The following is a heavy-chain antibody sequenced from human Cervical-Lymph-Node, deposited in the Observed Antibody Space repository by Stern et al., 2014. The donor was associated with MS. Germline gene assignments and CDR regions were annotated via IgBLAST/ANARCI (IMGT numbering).Heavy chain of an antibody. Sequence: VQLLESGPGLVKPSQTLSLTCTVSGGSISSGDSYWSWIRQPPGQGLEWIGYIYYTGSTYYNPSLQSRVTISVDTSKNQFSLKLSSVTAADTAVYFCAREDVMGYYFDYWGQGTLVTVSS. D-gene: IGHD3-16*01. V-gene: IGHV4-30-4*01. J-gene: IGHJ4*02. CDR1: GGSISSGDSY. CDR2: IYYTGST. CDR3: AREDVMGYYFDY.